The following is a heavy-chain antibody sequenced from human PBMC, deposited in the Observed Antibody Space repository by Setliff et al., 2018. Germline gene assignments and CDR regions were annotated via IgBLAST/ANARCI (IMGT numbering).Heavy chain of an antibody. CDR1: GGSFNVYF. J-gene: IGHJ3*02. CDR2: INHSGST. V-gene: IGHV4-34*01. D-gene: IGHD3-3*01. CDR3: ASPGRDNLDSPFNAFDI. Sequence: SSETLSLTCAVYGGSFNVYFWSWIRQPPGKGLERIVEINHSGSTNYKPSLKSRVSISLDTSKNHFSLKLRSVTAEDSAVYYCASPGRDNLDSPFNAFDIWGQRPRVTV.